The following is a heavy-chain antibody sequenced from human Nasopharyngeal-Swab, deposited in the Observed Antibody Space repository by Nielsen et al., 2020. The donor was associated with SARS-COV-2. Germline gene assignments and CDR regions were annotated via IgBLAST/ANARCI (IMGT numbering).Heavy chain of an antibody. Sequence: WIRQPPGKGLEWVSVIYSGGSTYYADSVKGRFTISRDNSKNTLYLQMNSLRAEDTAVYYCAKDPYQPYYMDVWGKGTTVTVSS. V-gene: IGHV3-53*01. CDR3: AKDPYQPYYMDV. D-gene: IGHD2-2*01. CDR2: IYSGGST. J-gene: IGHJ6*03.